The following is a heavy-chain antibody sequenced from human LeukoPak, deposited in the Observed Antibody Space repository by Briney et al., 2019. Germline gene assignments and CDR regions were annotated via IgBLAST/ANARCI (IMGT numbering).Heavy chain of an antibody. D-gene: IGHD6-19*01. Sequence: GASVKVSCEASGYTFTSFDINWVRQASGQGLEWMGGMNPNSGNTDYAQKFQGRVTMTRNTSKSTAYMELSSLRSEDTAVYYCARAKSIAVAGEVDWFDPWGQGTLVTVSS. CDR3: ARAKSIAVAGEVDWFDP. V-gene: IGHV1-8*01. CDR1: GYTFTSFD. J-gene: IGHJ5*02. CDR2: MNPNSGNT.